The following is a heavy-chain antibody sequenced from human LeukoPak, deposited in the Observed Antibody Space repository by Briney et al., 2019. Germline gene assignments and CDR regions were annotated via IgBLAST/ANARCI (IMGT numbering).Heavy chain of an antibody. Sequence: ASVKVSCKASGYTFTSYGISWVRQAPGQRLEWMERIRAYNCNANYAQKLQGRVTMTTDTSTSTAYMELRSLRSDDTAVYYCARDIALRFLEWLPLGWNYYYGMDVWGQGTTVTVSS. CDR2: IRAYNCNA. CDR1: GYTFTSYG. V-gene: IGHV1-18*01. J-gene: IGHJ6*02. CDR3: ARDIALRFLEWLPLGWNYYYGMDV. D-gene: IGHD3-3*01.